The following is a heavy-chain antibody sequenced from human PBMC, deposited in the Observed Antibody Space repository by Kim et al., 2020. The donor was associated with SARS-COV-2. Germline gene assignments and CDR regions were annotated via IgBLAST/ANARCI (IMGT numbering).Heavy chain of an antibody. CDR3: AGNAARYYDFWSGYIYGMDV. CDR1: GGSISSYY. V-gene: IGHV4-59*01. J-gene: IGHJ6*02. D-gene: IGHD3-3*01. Sequence: SETLSLTCTVSGGSISSYYWSWIRQPPGKGLEWIGYIYYSGSTNYNPSLKSRVTISVDTSKNQFSLKLSSVTAADTAVYYCAGNAARYYDFWSGYIYGMDVWGQGTTVTVYS. CDR2: IYYSGST.